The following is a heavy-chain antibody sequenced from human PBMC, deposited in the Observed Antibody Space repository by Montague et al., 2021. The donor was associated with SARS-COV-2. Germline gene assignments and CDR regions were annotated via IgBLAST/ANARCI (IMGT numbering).Heavy chain of an antibody. Sequence: TLSLTCTVSGGSISSGGYYWSWIRQHPGKGLEWIGHIYCSGSTYYNPSLKSRVTISVDTSKNQFSLKLSSVTAADTAVYYCARVQGITMIVVVIGAFDIWGQGTMVTVSS. J-gene: IGHJ3*02. CDR1: GGSISSGGYY. D-gene: IGHD3-22*01. CDR2: IYCSGST. CDR3: ARVQGITMIVVVIGAFDI. V-gene: IGHV4-31*03.